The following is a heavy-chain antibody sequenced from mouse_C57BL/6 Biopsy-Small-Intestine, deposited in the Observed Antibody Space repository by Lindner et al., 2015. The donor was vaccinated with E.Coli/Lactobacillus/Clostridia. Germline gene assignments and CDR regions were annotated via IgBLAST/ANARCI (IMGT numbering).Heavy chain of an antibody. D-gene: IGHD3-3*01. CDR3: ARPKRWLELMAVFEY. J-gene: IGHJ4*01. Sequence: SVKVSCKASGYTFTDSYMHWVRQAPGQGLQWMGWINPKSGNTIYAQKFQGRVTMTRDTSISTVYMELSRLRTDDTAVYFCARPKRWLELMAVFEYWGQGSLVTVSS. V-gene: IGHV1-84*02. CDR2: INPKSGNT. CDR1: GYTFTDSY.